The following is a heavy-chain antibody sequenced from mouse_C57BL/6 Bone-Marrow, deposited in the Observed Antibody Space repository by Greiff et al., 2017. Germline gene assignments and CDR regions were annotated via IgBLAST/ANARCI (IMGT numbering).Heavy chain of an antibody. J-gene: IGHJ2*01. CDR3: ASLETASSYFDD. V-gene: IGHV5-6*02. Sequence: DVMLVESGGDLVKPGGSLKLSCAASGFTFSSYGMSWVRQTPDKRLEWVATISSGGSYTYYPDSVKGRFTISRDNAKNTLYLQMSSLKSEDTAMYYCASLETASSYFDDWGQGTTLTVSS. CDR2: ISSGGSYT. D-gene: IGHD3-2*01. CDR1: GFTFSSYG.